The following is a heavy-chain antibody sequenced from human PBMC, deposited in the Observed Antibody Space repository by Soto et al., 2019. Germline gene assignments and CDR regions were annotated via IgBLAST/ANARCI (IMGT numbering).Heavy chain of an antibody. J-gene: IGHJ5*02. CDR1: GGSINDYY. CDR3: AMAKTMLYNWFDP. D-gene: IGHD3-10*02. V-gene: IGHV4-59*08. CDR2: IFYTGST. Sequence: SETLSLTCTVSGGSINDYYWSWIRQPPGKGLEWIGQIFYTGSTNYNPSLKSRVTISVDRSKNQFSLRLRSVTAADTAVYYCAMAKTMLYNWFDPWGQGTLVTVSS.